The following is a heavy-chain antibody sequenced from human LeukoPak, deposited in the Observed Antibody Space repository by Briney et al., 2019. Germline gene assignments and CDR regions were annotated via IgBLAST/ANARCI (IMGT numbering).Heavy chain of an antibody. Sequence: ASVKVSCKASGYTFTSYDINWVRQAPGQGLEWMGWISAYNGNTNYAQKLQGRVTMTTDTSTSTAYMELSSLRSEDTAVYYCAKAGGGSSGFSDAFDIWGQGTMVTVSS. CDR1: GYTFTSYD. CDR2: ISAYNGNT. V-gene: IGHV1-18*01. J-gene: IGHJ3*02. CDR3: AKAGGGSSGFSDAFDI. D-gene: IGHD6-19*01.